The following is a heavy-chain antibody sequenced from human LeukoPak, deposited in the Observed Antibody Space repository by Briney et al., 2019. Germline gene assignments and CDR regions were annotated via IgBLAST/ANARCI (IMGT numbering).Heavy chain of an antibody. CDR3: ARYYDSSGYFDY. V-gene: IGHV1-69*13. CDR1: GGTFSSYA. CDR2: IIPIFGTA. D-gene: IGHD3-22*01. J-gene: IGHJ4*02. Sequence: SVKVSCKASGGTFSSYAISWVRQAPGQGLEWMGGIIPIFGTANYAQKFQGRVTITADESTSTAYMELSSLRSEDTAVYCCARYYDSSGYFDYWGQGTLVTVSS.